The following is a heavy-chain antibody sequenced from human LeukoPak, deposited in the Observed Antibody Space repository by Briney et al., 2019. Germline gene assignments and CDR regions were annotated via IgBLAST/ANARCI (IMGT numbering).Heavy chain of an antibody. CDR2: IYHSGST. D-gene: IGHD1-26*01. Sequence: KPSGTLSHTCAVSGGSISSSNWWSWIRQPPGKGLEWIGEIYHSGSTNYNPSLKSRVTISVDKSKNQFSLKLSSVTAADTAVYYCAREPPSSIVGAYFDYWGQGTLVTVSS. CDR3: AREPPSSIVGAYFDY. CDR1: GGSISSSNW. V-gene: IGHV4-4*02. J-gene: IGHJ4*02.